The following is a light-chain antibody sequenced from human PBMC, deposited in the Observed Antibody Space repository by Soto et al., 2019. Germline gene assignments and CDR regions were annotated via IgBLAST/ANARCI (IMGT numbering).Light chain of an antibody. CDR1: STNIGAGYD. V-gene: IGLV1-40*01. Sequence: QSVLTQPPSVSGSPGQWVTISCTGSSTNIGAGYDVHWYQQLPGTAPKLLIYGNSNRPSGVPDRFSGSKSGNSASLAITGLQAEDEADYYCQSYDSSLSGSVFGGGTKLTVL. J-gene: IGLJ3*02. CDR2: GNS. CDR3: QSYDSSLSGSV.